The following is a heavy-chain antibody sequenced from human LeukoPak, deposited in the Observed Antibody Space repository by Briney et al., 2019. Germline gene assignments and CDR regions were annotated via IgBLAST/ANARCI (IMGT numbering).Heavy chain of an antibody. Sequence: SETLSLTCTVSGGSISSGDYYWSWIRQPPGTGLEWIGYIYYSGSTYYNPSLKSRVTISVDTSKNQFSLKLSSVTAADTAVYYCARHEVSMVLFDYWGQGTLVTVSS. CDR1: GGSISSGDYY. V-gene: IGHV4-30-4*01. CDR2: IYYSGST. D-gene: IGHD3-10*01. CDR3: ARHEVSMVLFDY. J-gene: IGHJ4*02.